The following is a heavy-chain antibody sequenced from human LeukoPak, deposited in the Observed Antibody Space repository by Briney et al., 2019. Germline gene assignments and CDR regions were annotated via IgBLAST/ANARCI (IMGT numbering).Heavy chain of an antibody. CDR3: ARVGGDSSMDV. CDR1: GGSIRSSYYY. V-gene: IGHV4-39*07. CDR2: IYDSGST. D-gene: IGHD5-24*01. Sequence: SETLSLTCTVSGGSIRSSYYYWGWIRQPPGKGLEWIGSIYDSGSTNYNPSLKSRVTISVDTSKNQFSLKLNSVTAADTAVYYCARVGGDSSMDVWGQGTTVTVSS. J-gene: IGHJ6*02.